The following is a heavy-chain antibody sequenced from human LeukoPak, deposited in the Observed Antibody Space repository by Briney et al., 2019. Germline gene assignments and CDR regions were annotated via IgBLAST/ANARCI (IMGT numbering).Heavy chain of an antibody. J-gene: IGHJ5*02. Sequence: PSETLSLTCTVSGGSISSSSYYWGWIRQPPGKGLEWIGSIYYSGSTCYNPSLKSRVTLSIDTSKNQFSLKLTSVTAADTAVYYCARNSSMRGLPDTPYNWFDPWGPGTLVTVSS. V-gene: IGHV4-39*01. D-gene: IGHD2/OR15-2a*01. CDR2: IYYSGST. CDR3: ARNSSMRGLPDTPYNWFDP. CDR1: GGSISSSSYY.